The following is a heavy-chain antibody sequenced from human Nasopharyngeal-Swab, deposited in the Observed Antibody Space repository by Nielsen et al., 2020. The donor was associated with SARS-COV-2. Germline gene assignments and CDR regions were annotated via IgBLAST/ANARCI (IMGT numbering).Heavy chain of an antibody. J-gene: IGHJ6*02. CDR1: GFTFSSYD. CDR2: IGTAGDT. V-gene: IGHV3-13*01. CDR3: ARDRWTLGMDV. D-gene: IGHD7-27*01. Sequence: GESLKISCAASGFTFSSYDMHWVRQATGKGLEWVSAIGTAGDTYYPGSVKGRFTISRENAKNSLYLQMNSLRAGDTAVYYCARDRWTLGMDVWGQGTTVTVPS.